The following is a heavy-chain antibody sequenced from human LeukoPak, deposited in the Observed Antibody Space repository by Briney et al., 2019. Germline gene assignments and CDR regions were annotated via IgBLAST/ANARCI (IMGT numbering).Heavy chain of an antibody. V-gene: IGHV1-24*01. CDR2: FDPEDGET. CDR1: GYTLTELS. J-gene: IGHJ4*02. Sequence: ASVEVSCKVSGYTLTELSMHWVRQAPGKGLEWMGGFDPEDGETIYAQKFQGRVTMTEDTSTDTAYMELSSLRSEDTAVYYCATGNADYGDYLDFDYWGQGTLVTVSS. CDR3: ATGNADYGDYLDFDY. D-gene: IGHD4-17*01.